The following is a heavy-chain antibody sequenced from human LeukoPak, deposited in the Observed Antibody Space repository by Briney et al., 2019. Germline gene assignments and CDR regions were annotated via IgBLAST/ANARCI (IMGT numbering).Heavy chain of an antibody. CDR3: AKEGDLDYDSSGYYLDY. V-gene: IGHV3-23*01. D-gene: IGHD3-22*01. CDR1: GFTFSSYA. Sequence: GGSLRLSCAASGFTFSSYAMSWVRQAPGEGLEWVSAISGSGGSTYYADSVKGRFTISRDNSKNTLYLQMNSLRAEDTAVYYCAKEGDLDYDSSGYYLDYWGQGTLVTVSS. CDR2: ISGSGGST. J-gene: IGHJ4*02.